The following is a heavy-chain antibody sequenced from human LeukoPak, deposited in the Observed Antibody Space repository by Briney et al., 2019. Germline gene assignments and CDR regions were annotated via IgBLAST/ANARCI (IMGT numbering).Heavy chain of an antibody. D-gene: IGHD6-13*01. J-gene: IGHJ5*02. Sequence: SETPSLTCAAYGGSFSGYYWSWIRQPPGKGLEWIEEINHSGSTNYNPSLKSRVTTSVDTSKNQFSLKLSSVTAADTAVYYCAVPPGIAAAGTGFHGYNWFDPWGQGTLVTVSS. V-gene: IGHV4-34*01. CDR1: GGSFSGYY. CDR2: INHSGST. CDR3: AVPPGIAAAGTGFHGYNWFDP.